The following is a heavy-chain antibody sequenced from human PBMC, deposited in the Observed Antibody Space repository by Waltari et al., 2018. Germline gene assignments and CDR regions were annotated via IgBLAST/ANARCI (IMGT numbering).Heavy chain of an antibody. CDR2: TYYRSNWYN. CDR3: ARSVSPARSYGMDV. D-gene: IGHD2-2*01. V-gene: IGHV6-1*01. J-gene: IGHJ6*02. CDR1: GDSVSSNRVA. Sequence: QVQLQQSGPGLVKSSQTLSLTCAISGDSVSSNRVAWNWIRQSPSRGLEWLGRTYYRSNWYNDYAISVKSRIIISPDTSKNHFSLHLSSVTPEDTAVYYCARSVSPARSYGMDVWGQGTSVTVSS.